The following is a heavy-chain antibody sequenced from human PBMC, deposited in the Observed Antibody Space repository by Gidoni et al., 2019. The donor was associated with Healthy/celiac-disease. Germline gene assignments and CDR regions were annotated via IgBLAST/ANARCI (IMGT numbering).Heavy chain of an antibody. CDR2: ISSSSSSI. CDR1: GGTVSSHS. V-gene: IGHV3-21*01. J-gene: IGHJ4*02. D-gene: IGHD2-15*01. CDR3: ARAEDIVVVVAANDY. Sequence: EVQLVESGGGLVKPGGARRHSCAASGGTVSSHSMTWGRQAPGKGLECVSSISSSSSSIYYADSVKGRFTISRDNAKNSLYLQMNSLRAEDTAVYYCARAEDIVVVVAANDYWGQGTLVTVSS.